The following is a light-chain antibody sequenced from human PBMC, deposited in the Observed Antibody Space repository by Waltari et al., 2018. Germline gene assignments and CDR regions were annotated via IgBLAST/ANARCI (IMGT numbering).Light chain of an antibody. J-gene: IGKJ2*01. CDR2: AES. CDR1: PSIRSY. Sequence: IQMSHSPSSLSASVVDRVPITCRASPSIRSYLNWYQQKPGKAPKLLISAESSLQSWVPARCSGSGSGTDFTSTISSLQPEDFAAYYCQQSYSTPRGTFGQWTKLEIK. CDR3: QQSYSTPRGT. V-gene: IGKV1-39*01.